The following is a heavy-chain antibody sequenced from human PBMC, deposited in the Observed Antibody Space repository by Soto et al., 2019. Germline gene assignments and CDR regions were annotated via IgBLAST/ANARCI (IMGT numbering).Heavy chain of an antibody. CDR2: INPSGGST. Sequence: QVQLMQSGAEVKQPGASVKVSCKASGYTLTSYYMHWVRRAPGQGLEWMGIINPSGGSTSYTQRFQGRVTMTRDTSTSTVYMELSSLRSEDTAVYYCASRLYSSGYYGFLDHWGQGTLVTVSS. J-gene: IGHJ4*02. CDR3: ASRLYSSGYYGFLDH. CDR1: GYTLTSYY. V-gene: IGHV1-46*03. D-gene: IGHD3-22*01.